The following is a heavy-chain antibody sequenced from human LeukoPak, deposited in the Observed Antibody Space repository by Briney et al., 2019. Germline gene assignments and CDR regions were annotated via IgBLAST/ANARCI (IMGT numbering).Heavy chain of an antibody. D-gene: IGHD6-13*01. CDR1: GGSISSSTYY. J-gene: IGHJ4*02. CDR2: IYYSGST. Sequence: PSETLSLTCTVSGGSISSSTYYWGWLRQPPGKGLEWIGSIYYSGSTYYNPSLKSRVTISVDTSKNQFSLRLSSVTAADTAVYYCARSQYSSSWAPFDYWGQGTLVTVSS. CDR3: ARSQYSSSWAPFDY. V-gene: IGHV4-39*01.